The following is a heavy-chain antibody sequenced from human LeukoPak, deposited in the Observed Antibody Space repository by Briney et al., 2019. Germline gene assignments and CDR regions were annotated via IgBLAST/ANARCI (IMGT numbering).Heavy chain of an antibody. J-gene: IGHJ4*02. D-gene: IGHD2/OR15-2a*01. CDR3: ARAGYYRFDY. CDR1: GFTFSTSW. Sequence: PGGSLRLSCAASGFTFSTSWMHWVRQAPGKGLVWVSRINSDGTTIDYADPVKGRFTISRDNAKNTLYLQMNSLRDEDTAVYYCARAGYYRFDYWGQGTLVTVSS. V-gene: IGHV3-74*01. CDR2: INSDGTTI.